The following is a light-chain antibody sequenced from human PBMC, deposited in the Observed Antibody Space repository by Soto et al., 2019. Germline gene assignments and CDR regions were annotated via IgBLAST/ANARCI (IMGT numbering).Light chain of an antibody. CDR2: EVS. V-gene: IGLV2-8*01. J-gene: IGLJ2*01. Sequence: QSALTQPPSASGSPGQSVTISCTGSSSDVGAYNYVSWYQQHPGKAPKLMIYEVSERPSGVPNRFSGSKSGNTASLTVSGLQTEDEADYYCSSYAGLDSLLFGGGTKLTVL. CDR3: SSYAGLDSLL. CDR1: SSDVGAYNY.